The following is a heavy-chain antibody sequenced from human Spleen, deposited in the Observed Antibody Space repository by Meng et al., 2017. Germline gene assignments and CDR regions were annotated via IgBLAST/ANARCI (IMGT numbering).Heavy chain of an antibody. CDR3: ARVGGTYYFADY. V-gene: IGHV4-38-2*01. CDR2: IYRSGST. CDR1: GYSISSGYY. Sequence: SETLSLTCAVSGYSISSGYYWGWIGQPPGTGLEWIGSIYRSGSTYYNPSLKSRVTISVDTSKNQFSLRLSSVTAADTAVYYCARVGGTYYFADYWGQGTLVTGSS. J-gene: IGHJ4*02. D-gene: IGHD2/OR15-2a*01.